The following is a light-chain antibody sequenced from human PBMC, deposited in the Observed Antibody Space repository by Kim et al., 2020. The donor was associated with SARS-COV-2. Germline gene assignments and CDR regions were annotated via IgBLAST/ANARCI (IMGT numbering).Light chain of an antibody. J-gene: IGKJ2*01. CDR2: GAS. Sequence: LSPGKRAHLSCRASQSVSSSYLAWYQQKPGQAPRLLIYGASSRATGIPDRFSGSGSGTDFTLTISRLEPEDFAVYYCQQYGSSPQTFGQGTKLEIK. CDR1: QSVSSSY. V-gene: IGKV3-20*01. CDR3: QQYGSSPQT.